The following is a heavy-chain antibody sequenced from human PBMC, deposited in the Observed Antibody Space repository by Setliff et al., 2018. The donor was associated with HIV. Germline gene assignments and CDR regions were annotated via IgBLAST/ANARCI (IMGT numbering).Heavy chain of an antibody. CDR3: ARHYQHSWVGVDYYFMDV. V-gene: IGHV4-39*01. D-gene: IGHD1-26*01. CDR2: IYYSGST. CDR1: GASIGRRSDC. J-gene: IGHJ6*03. Sequence: SETLSLTCTVSGASIGRRSDCWGWIRQPPGKGLEWIGNIYYSGSTYYNPSLKSRITISVDTSKNQFSLKLSSVTAADTAVYYCARHYQHSWVGVDYYFMDVWGKGTTVTVSS.